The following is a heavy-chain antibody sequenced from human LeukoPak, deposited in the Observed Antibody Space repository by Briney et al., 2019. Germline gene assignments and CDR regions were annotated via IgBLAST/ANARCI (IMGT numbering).Heavy chain of an antibody. CDR2: IYTSGTT. CDR1: GGSISSGSYY. D-gene: IGHD1-26*01. V-gene: IGHV4-61*02. Sequence: PSQTLSLTCTVSGGSISSGSYYWSWIRQPAGKGLEWIGRIYTSGTTNYNPSLKSRVTISVDTSKNQFSLGLSSVTAADTAVYYCARGTPYSGNKYYFDYWGQGTLVTVSS. J-gene: IGHJ4*02. CDR3: ARGTPYSGNKYYFDY.